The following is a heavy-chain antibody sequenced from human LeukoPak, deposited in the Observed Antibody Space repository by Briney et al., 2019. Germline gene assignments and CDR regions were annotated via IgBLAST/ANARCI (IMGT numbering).Heavy chain of an antibody. CDR1: GFTVSSNY. CDR3: ARVRYSSSLDY. D-gene: IGHD6-6*01. V-gene: IGHV3-53*04. J-gene: IGHJ4*02. CDR2: IYSGGST. Sequence: PGGSLRLSCAASGFTVSSNYMSWVRQAPGKGLEWVSVIYSGGSTYYADSVKGWFTISRHNSKNTLYLQMNSLRAEDTAVYYCARVRYSSSLDYWGQGTLVTVSS.